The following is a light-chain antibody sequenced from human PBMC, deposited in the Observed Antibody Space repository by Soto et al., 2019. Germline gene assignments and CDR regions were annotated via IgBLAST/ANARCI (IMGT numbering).Light chain of an antibody. V-gene: IGLV2-11*01. Sequence: QSALTQPRSVSGSPGQSVTISCTGTSSDVAGYNYVSWYQQHPGKAPKLVIYDVHKRPSGVPDRFSGSRSGYMASLAISGLQAEDEADYFCCSYAGTYTFVFGGGTKLTVL. CDR3: CSYAGTYTFV. CDR2: DVH. J-gene: IGLJ2*01. CDR1: SSDVAGYNY.